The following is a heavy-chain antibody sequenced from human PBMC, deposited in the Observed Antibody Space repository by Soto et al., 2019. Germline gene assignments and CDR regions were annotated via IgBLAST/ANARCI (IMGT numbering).Heavy chain of an antibody. Sequence: EVQLVESGGGLVKPGGSLRLSCAASGFVFNSYSMNWVRQAPGKGLEWVSSISPSSDDIHYSDSVKGRFTISRDNAKNTLFLQMNSVRGEDTAVYYCASPRGDRGYDLIDYWGQGTLVTVSS. CDR3: ASPRGDRGYDLIDY. V-gene: IGHV3-21*01. CDR1: GFVFNSYS. J-gene: IGHJ4*02. CDR2: ISPSSDDI. D-gene: IGHD5-12*01.